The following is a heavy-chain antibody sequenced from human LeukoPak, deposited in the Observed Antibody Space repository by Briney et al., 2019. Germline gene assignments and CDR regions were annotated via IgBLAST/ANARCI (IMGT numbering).Heavy chain of an antibody. J-gene: IGHJ4*02. D-gene: IGHD5-24*01. V-gene: IGHV4-59*08. CDR3: ARGRRDGYNLKYFDY. CDR1: GGSISSYY. CDR2: IYYSGST. Sequence: SETLSLTCTVSGGSISSYYWSWIRQPPGKGLEWIGYIYYSGSTNYNPSLKSRVTISVDTSKNQFSLKLSSVAAADTAVYYCARGRRDGYNLKYFDYWGQGTLVTVSS.